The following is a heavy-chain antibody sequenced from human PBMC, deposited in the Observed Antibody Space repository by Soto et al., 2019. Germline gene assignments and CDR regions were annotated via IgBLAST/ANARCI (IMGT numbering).Heavy chain of an antibody. CDR2: IMPFFGSG. J-gene: IGHJ4*02. CDR1: RGTFTNYA. D-gene: IGHD2-2*03. V-gene: IGHV1-69*13. CDR3: AGDRAGYSSHFVY. Sequence: ASVKVSCKALRGTFTNYAFSWVRQAPGQDLEWMGGIMPFFGSGNYAQKFQGRINITADESTSSVYLELTSLRSEDTAVYYCAGDRAGYSSHFVYWGQGTLVTVSS.